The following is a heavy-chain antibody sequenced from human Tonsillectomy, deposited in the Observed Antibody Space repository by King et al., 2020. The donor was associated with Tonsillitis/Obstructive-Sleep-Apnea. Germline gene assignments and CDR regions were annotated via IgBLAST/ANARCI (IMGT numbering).Heavy chain of an antibody. J-gene: IGHJ4*02. CDR2: IDPSDSYT. V-gene: IGHV5-10-1*01. D-gene: IGHD2-21*01. Sequence: VQLVESGAEVKKPGESLRISCKASGYSFTSSWITWVRQMPGKGLEWMGRIDPSDSYTNYSPSFQGHVIIPADKSISTAYLQWSSLKASDTAIYHCARLYCGGDCSAADYWGQGTLVSVSS. CDR1: GYSFTSSW. CDR3: ARLYCGGDCSAADY.